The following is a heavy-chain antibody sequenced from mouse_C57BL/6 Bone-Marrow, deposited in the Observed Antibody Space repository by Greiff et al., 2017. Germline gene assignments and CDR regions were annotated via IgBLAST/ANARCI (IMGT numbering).Heavy chain of an antibody. CDR3: ARDPFLYYYAMDY. CDR1: GFTFSSYA. Sequence: EVKLQESGGGLVKPGGSLKLSCAASGFTFSSYAMSWVRQTPEKRLEWVATISDGGSYTYYPDNVKGRFTISRDNAKNNLYLQMSHLKSEDTAMYYCARDPFLYYYAMDYWGQGTSVTVSS. V-gene: IGHV5-4*01. CDR2: ISDGGSYT. J-gene: IGHJ4*01.